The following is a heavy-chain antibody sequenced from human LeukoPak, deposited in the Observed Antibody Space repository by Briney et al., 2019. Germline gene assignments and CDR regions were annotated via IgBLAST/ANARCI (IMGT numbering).Heavy chain of an antibody. V-gene: IGHV6-1*01. D-gene: IGHD6-19*01. CDR3: ARDLGTSGWYTFDF. CDR1: GDSVSSENGA. Sequence: SQTLSLTCAISGDSVSSENGAWNWIRQSPSRGLEWLGRTYYRSKWYDEYADSVKGRVTISPDTSKNQSSLHVYSVTPEDTAVYYCARDLGTSGWYTFDFWGQGTLVTVSS. CDR2: TYYRSKWYD. J-gene: IGHJ5*01.